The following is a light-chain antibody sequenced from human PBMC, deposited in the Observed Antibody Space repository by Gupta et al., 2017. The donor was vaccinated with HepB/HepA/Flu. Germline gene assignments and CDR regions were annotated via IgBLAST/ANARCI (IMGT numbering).Light chain of an antibody. J-gene: IGLJ2*01. V-gene: IGLV2-11*01. CDR1: SSDVGGYNY. CDR3: CSYAGSFSVV. Sequence: QSALTQPRSVSGSPGQSVTISCTGTSSDVGGYNYVSWYQQHPGKAPKLMIYEVIKRPSGVPDRFSGSKSGNTASLTISGLQAEDEADYYCCSYAGSFSVVFGGGTKLTVL. CDR2: EVI.